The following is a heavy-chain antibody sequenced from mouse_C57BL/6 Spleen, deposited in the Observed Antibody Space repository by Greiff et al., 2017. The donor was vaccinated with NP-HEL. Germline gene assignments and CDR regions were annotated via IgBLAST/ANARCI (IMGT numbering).Heavy chain of an antibody. J-gene: IGHJ3*01. CDR1: GFTFSDYY. V-gene: IGHV5-16*01. CDR3: ARGRNYYGNSAWFAY. Sequence: EVKLVESEGGLVQPGSSMKLSCTASGFTFSDYYMAWVRQVPEKGLEWVANINYDGSSTYYLDSLKSRFIISRDNAKNILYLQMSSLKSEDTATYYCARGRNYYGNSAWFAYWGQGTLVTVSA. D-gene: IGHD2-1*01. CDR2: INYDGSST.